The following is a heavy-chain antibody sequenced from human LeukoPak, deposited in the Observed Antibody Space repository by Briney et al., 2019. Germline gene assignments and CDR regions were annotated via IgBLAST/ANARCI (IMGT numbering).Heavy chain of an antibody. J-gene: IGHJ4*02. CDR3: ARRDGPFDF. D-gene: IGHD5-24*01. CDR1: GDSISNYY. CDR2: LHHSGST. Sequence: SETLSLTCTLSGDSISNYYWSWIREPPGEGLEWIGYLHHSGSTNHNPSLKSRVSMSIDTSRNQFSLRLSSVTAADTALYYCARRDGPFDFWGQGTLVSVSS. V-gene: IGHV4-59*01.